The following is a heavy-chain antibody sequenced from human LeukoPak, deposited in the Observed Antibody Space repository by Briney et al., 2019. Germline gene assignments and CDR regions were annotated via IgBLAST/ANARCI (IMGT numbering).Heavy chain of an antibody. J-gene: IGHJ6*04. CDR3: ARDAGYCSSTSCRSRYYGMDV. Sequence: SVKVSCKASGGTFSSYAISWVRQAPGQGLEWMGGVIPIFGTANYAQKFQGRVTITADESTSTAYMELSSLRSEDTAVYYCARDAGYCSSTSCRSRYYGMDVWGKGTTVTVSS. CDR2: VIPIFGTA. D-gene: IGHD2-2*01. CDR1: GGTFSSYA. V-gene: IGHV1-69*01.